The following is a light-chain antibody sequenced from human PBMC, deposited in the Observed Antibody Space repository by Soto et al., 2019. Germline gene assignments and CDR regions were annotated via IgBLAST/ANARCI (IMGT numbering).Light chain of an antibody. CDR1: SSDVGTYNY. V-gene: IGLV2-11*01. CDR3: CSYAGSPRYV. J-gene: IGLJ1*01. CDR2: DVS. Sequence: QSALTQPRSVSGSLGQSVTISCTGTSSDVGTYNYVSWYQQHPGKAPKVMIYDVSERPSGVPDRFSGSKSGNTASLTISGLLAEDEADYYCCSYAGSPRYVLGTGTKVTVL.